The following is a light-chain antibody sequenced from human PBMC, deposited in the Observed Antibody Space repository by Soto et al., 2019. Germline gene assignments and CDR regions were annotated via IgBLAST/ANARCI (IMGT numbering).Light chain of an antibody. CDR2: SNN. V-gene: IGLV1-44*01. J-gene: IGLJ2*01. CDR1: RSNIGSNT. CDR3: ATWDDSLNGHVV. Sequence: QSVLSQPPSASGTPGQRVTISCSGSRSNIGSNTVNWYRQLPGTAPKLLMYSNNQRPSGVSDRFSGSKSGTSASLAVRGLQSEEEADYYCATWDDSLNGHVVFGGGTKLTVL.